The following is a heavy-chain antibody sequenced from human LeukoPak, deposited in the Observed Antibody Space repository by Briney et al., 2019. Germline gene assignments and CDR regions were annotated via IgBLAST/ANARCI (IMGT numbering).Heavy chain of an antibody. D-gene: IGHD3-3*01. CDR3: ARSPFGVGAFDI. CDR2: IFYSGRT. J-gene: IGHJ3*02. V-gene: IGHV4-39*07. CDR1: GGSISSSTYY. Sequence: SETLSLTCTVSGGSISSSTYYWGWIRQPPGKGLEWIGSIFYSGRTYYNPSLKSRVTMSVDTSKNQFSLRLSSVNAADTAVYYCARSPFGVGAFDIWGQGTMVTVSS.